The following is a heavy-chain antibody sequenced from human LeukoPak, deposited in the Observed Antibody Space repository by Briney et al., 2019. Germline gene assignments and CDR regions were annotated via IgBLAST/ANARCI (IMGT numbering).Heavy chain of an antibody. Sequence: GGSLRLSCATSGFSFSRYAMSWVGQAPGKGLEWVSAMSSSDDGRYYAASVRGRFTISRDTSRSTLYLQMNSLRAEDAAVYYCAKAPVTSCRGAFCYPFDYWGQGTLVTVSS. V-gene: IGHV3-23*01. CDR3: AKAPVTSCRGAFCYPFDY. CDR2: MSSSDDGR. D-gene: IGHD2-15*01. J-gene: IGHJ4*02. CDR1: GFSFSRYA.